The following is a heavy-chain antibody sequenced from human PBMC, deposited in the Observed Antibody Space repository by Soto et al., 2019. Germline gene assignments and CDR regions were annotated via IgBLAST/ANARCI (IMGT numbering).Heavy chain of an antibody. J-gene: IGHJ6*02. V-gene: IGHV1-2*04. CDR2: INPNSGGT. D-gene: IGHD2-15*01. Sequence: ASVKVSCKASGYTFTGYYMHWVRQAPGQGLEWMGWINPNSGGTNYAQKFQGWVTMTRDTSISTAYMELSRLRSDDTAVYYCARVGCSGGSCYSGGGPYYYYYYGMDVWGQGTTVTVSS. CDR3: ARVGCSGGSCYSGGGPYYYYYYGMDV. CDR1: GYTFTGYY.